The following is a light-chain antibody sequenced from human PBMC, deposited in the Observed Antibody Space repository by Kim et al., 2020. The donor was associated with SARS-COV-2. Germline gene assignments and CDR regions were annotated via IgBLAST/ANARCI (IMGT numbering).Light chain of an antibody. CDR3: STYAGSSNVV. V-gene: IGLV2-8*01. J-gene: IGLJ2*01. CDR1: ISDVGGYNY. Sequence: QSITISCTGTISDVGGYNYVSWYQQHPGKAPKLMIYEVSKRPSGVPDRFSGSKSGNTASLTVSGLQAEDEADYYCSTYAGSSNVVFGGGTQLTVL. CDR2: EVS.